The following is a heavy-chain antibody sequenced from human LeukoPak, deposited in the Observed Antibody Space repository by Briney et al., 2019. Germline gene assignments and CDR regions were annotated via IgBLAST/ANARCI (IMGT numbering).Heavy chain of an antibody. D-gene: IGHD3-10*01. V-gene: IGHV1-2*02. CDR1: GYTFTYYY. CDR2: INPDSGGT. CDR3: ARLWSGEFYFDY. J-gene: IGHJ4*02. Sequence: ASVKVSCKASGYTFTYYYMHWVRQAPGQGLEWMGWINPDSGGTNYAQKFQGRVTMTRDTSISTAYMELSRLRSDDTAVYYCARLWSGEFYFDYWGQGTLVTVSS.